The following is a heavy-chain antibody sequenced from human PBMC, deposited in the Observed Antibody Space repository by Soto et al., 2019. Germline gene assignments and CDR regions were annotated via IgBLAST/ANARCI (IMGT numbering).Heavy chain of an antibody. CDR1: GGTFSSYA. CDR3: ARNYYDSSGYYSGFDY. J-gene: IGHJ4*02. CDR2: IIPIFGTA. V-gene: IGHV1-69*13. Sequence: SVKVSCKASGGTFSSYAISWVRQAPGQGLEWMGGIIPIFGTANYAQKFQGRVTITADESTSTAYMELSSLRSEDTAVYYCARNYYDSSGYYSGFDYWGQGTLVSVSS. D-gene: IGHD3-22*01.